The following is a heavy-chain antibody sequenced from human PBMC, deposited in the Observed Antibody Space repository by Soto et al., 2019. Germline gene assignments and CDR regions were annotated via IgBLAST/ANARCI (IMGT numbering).Heavy chain of an antibody. CDR1: GFTFSDYY. CDR2: ISSSGGAI. V-gene: IGHV3-11*01. J-gene: IGHJ4*02. D-gene: IGHD1-1*01. CDR3: ARDLKPREALAPYYFDY. Sequence: GSLRLSCAASGFTFSDYYMSWIRQAPGKGLEWISYISSSGGAIYHADSVKGRFTISRDNAKNSLYLQMNGLRAEDTAVYYCARDLKPREALAPYYFDYWGQGTLVTVSS.